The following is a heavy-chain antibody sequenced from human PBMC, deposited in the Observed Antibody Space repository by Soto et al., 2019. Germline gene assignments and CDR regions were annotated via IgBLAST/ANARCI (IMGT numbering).Heavy chain of an antibody. V-gene: IGHV1-69*01. CDR1: GGTFSSYA. D-gene: IGHD4-17*01. Sequence: QVQLVQSGAEVKKPGSSVKVSCKASGGTFSSYAISWVRQAPGHGLEWMGGIIPIFGTANYAQKFQGRVTITADESTGTAYMELSSLRSEDTAVYYCARDSGGTTVALGMDVWGQGTKVTVSS. J-gene: IGHJ6*02. CDR2: IIPIFGTA. CDR3: ARDSGGTTVALGMDV.